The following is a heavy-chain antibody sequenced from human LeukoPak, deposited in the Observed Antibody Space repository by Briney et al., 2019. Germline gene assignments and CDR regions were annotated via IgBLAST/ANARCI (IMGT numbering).Heavy chain of an antibody. CDR2: ISYDGSNK. Sequence: GGSLRLSCAASGFTLSSYAMHWVRQAPGKGLEWVAVISYDGSNKYYADSVKGRFTISRDNSKNTLYLQMNSLRAEDTAVYYCARGGHWAKDYYYGMDVWGQGTTATVSS. V-gene: IGHV3-30-3*01. J-gene: IGHJ6*02. CDR3: ARGGHWAKDYYYGMDV. D-gene: IGHD3-16*01. CDR1: GFTLSSYA.